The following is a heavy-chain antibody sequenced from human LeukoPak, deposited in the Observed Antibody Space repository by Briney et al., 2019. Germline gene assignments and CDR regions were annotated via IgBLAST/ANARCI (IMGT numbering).Heavy chain of an antibody. V-gene: IGHV4-4*02. CDR1: GDSISSSNW. CDR3: ATIYGSGINRRPN. Sequence: PSGTLSLTCAVSGDSISSSNWWSWVRQPPGKGLEWIGEIYHSGSTNYNPSLKSRVSMSVDKSKNNFSLKLSSVTAADTAVFYCATIYGSGINRRPNWGQGTLVTVSS. J-gene: IGHJ4*02. D-gene: IGHD3-10*01. CDR2: IYHSGST.